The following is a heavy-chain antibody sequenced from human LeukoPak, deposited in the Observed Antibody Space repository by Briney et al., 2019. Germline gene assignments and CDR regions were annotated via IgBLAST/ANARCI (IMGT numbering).Heavy chain of an antibody. CDR1: GFTFSSYA. CDR2: ISYDGSNK. V-gene: IGHV3-30*04. D-gene: IGHD2-15*01. J-gene: IGHJ4*02. Sequence: PGGSLRLSCAASGFTFSSYAMHWVRQAPGKGLEWVAVISYDGSNKYYADSVKGRFTISRDNSKNTLYLQMNSLRAEDTAVYYCASSWPTIDSNIDYWGQGTLVTVSS. CDR3: ASSWPTIDSNIDY.